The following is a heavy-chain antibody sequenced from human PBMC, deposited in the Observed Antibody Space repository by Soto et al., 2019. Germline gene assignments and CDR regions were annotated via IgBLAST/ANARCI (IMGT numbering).Heavy chain of an antibody. CDR3: ARGGYSSTWSNLLDRSGLDV. J-gene: IGHJ6*02. D-gene: IGHD6-13*01. V-gene: IGHV1-69*06. CDR1: GGTFSSYA. CDR2: IFPLFRTT. Sequence: QVQLVQSGAEAKKPGSSVKVSCKTSGGTFSSYAISWVRQAPGQGLEWMGGIFPLFRTTNYAQKFQGRVTITADTSTDTVYMELSGLRSGDTAVYYCARGGYSSTWSNLLDRSGLDVWGQGTTVTVSS.